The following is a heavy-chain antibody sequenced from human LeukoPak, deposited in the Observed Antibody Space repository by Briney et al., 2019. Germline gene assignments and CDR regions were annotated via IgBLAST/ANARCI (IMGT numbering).Heavy chain of an antibody. CDR3: ARARPYSGYGLPFDY. D-gene: IGHD5-12*01. J-gene: IGHJ4*02. V-gene: IGHV4-31*03. Sequence: PSETLSLTCTVSGGSISSGGYYWSWIRQHPGKGLAWIGYIYYSGSTYYNPSLKSRVTISVDTSKNQFSLKLSSVTAADTAVYYCARARPYSGYGLPFDYWGQGTLVTVSS. CDR1: GGSISSGGYY. CDR2: IYYSGST.